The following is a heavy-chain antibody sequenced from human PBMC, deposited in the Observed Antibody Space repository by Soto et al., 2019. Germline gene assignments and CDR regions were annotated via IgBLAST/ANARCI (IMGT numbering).Heavy chain of an antibody. CDR2: IYPGDSDT. D-gene: IGHD2-15*01. CDR1: GYSFTSYW. CDR3: ATSEAATRWFDS. Sequence: EXLKISGPVSGYSFTSYWIWWLRQMPGKGLEWMGIIYPGDSDTRYSPSFQGQVTISADKSISTAYLQWSSLKASDTAMYYCATSEAATRWFDSWGQGTLVTVSS. J-gene: IGHJ5*01. V-gene: IGHV5-51*01.